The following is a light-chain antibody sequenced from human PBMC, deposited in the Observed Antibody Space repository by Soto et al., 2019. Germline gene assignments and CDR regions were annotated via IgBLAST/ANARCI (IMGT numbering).Light chain of an antibody. CDR1: GSDVGDSSH. CDR2: EVN. J-gene: IGLJ3*02. V-gene: IGLV2-11*01. CDR3: CLSPGSLTWL. Sequence: QSALTQPRSVSGSPGQSVTISCTATGSDVGDSSHVSWYQLHPGKAPKLMIYEVNNRPSGVPDRFSGSKSGSTAFLTISGLQAEDEAEYYCCLSPGSLTWLFGGGTKLTV.